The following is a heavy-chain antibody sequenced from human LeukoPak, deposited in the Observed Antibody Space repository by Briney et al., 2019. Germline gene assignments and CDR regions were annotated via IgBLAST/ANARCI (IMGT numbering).Heavy chain of an antibody. Sequence: ASVKVSCKTSGYTFTTYDINWVRQAPGQGLEWMGRISAYNGYTNYGQKFQGRVTMTTDTSTNTAYMELRSLRSDDTAVHYCARVGTGTRSFDSWGQGTLVTVSS. J-gene: IGHJ4*02. CDR2: ISAYNGYT. CDR1: GYTFTTYD. D-gene: IGHD1/OR15-1a*01. V-gene: IGHV1-18*01. CDR3: ARVGTGTRSFDS.